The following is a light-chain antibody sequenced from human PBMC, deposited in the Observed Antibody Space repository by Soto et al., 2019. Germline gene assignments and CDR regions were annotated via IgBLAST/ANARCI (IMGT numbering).Light chain of an antibody. V-gene: IGLV2-8*01. CDR2: EFN. Sequence: QSALTQPPSASGSPGQSVTISCTGNSSDVGGYDYVSWYQHHPGKAPKPMIYEFNRRPSGVPDRFSGSRSGNTASLAVSRLQAEDEADYYCSSYGGSNNVIFGGGTKLTVL. J-gene: IGLJ2*01. CDR3: SSYGGSNNVI. CDR1: SSDVGGYDY.